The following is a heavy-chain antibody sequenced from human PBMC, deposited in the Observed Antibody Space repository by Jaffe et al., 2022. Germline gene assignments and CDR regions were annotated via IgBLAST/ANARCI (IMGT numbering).Heavy chain of an antibody. CDR1: GFTFSSYA. V-gene: IGHV3-23*01. Sequence: EVQLLESGGGLVQPGGSLRLSCAASGFTFSSYAMSWVRQAPGKGLEWVSAISGSGGSTYYADSVKGRFTISRDNSKNTLYLQMNSLRAEDTAVYYCAKDLFSEDPTYDYIWGSYDYWGQGTLVTVSS. CDR3: AKDLFSEDPTYDYIWGSYDY. J-gene: IGHJ4*02. CDR2: ISGSGGST. D-gene: IGHD3-16*01.